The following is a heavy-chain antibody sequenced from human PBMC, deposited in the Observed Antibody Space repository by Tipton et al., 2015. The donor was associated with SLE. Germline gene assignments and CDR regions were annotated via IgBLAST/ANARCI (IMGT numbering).Heavy chain of an antibody. CDR2: IYHSGNT. J-gene: IGHJ3*02. CDR3: AKSWIQLWLHAFDI. Sequence: TLSLTCAVSGYSIRSGYYWGWIRQPPGKGLEWIGSIYHSGNTYYNPSLKSRVTISVDTSKNQFSLKLSSVTAADTAVYYCAKSWIQLWLHAFDIWGQGTMVTVSS. CDR1: GYSIRSGYY. V-gene: IGHV4-38-2*01. D-gene: IGHD5-18*01.